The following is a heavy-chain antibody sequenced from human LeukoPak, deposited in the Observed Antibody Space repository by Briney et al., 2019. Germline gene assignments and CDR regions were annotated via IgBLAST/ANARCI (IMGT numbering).Heavy chain of an antibody. Sequence: ASVKVSCKASGYTFTSYGISWVRQAPGQGLEWMGWISAYNGNTNYAQKLQGRVTMTTDTSTSTAYMELRSLRSDDTAVYYCARDPYDGDYYYYYGMDVWGQGTTVTVSS. J-gene: IGHJ6*02. CDR1: GYTFTSYG. CDR3: ARDPYDGDYYYYYGMDV. V-gene: IGHV1-18*01. CDR2: ISAYNGNT. D-gene: IGHD5-12*01.